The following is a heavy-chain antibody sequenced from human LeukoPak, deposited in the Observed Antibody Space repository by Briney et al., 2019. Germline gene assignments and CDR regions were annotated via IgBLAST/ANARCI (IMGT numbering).Heavy chain of an antibody. V-gene: IGHV3-74*01. CDR1: GFTFSSYE. D-gene: IGHD1-26*01. CDR2: INTDGSST. Sequence: GGSLRLSCAASGFTFSSYEVNWVRQAPGKGLVWVSRINTDGSSTSYADSVKGRFTISRDNAKNTLYLQMNSLRPEDTAVYFCASPGATSKFDYWGQGTQVTVSS. J-gene: IGHJ4*02. CDR3: ASPGATSKFDY.